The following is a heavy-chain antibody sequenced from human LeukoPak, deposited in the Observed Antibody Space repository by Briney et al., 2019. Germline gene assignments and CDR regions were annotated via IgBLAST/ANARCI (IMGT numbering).Heavy chain of an antibody. CDR1: GFIFSSYS. Sequence: GGSLRLSCAASGFIFSSYSMNWVRQAPGKGLEWVSAISGSGGSTYYADSVKGRFTISRDNSKNTLYLQMNSLRAEDTAVYYCARGSSSYDCWGQGTLLTVSS. V-gene: IGHV3-23*01. D-gene: IGHD6-13*01. CDR3: ARGSSSYDC. J-gene: IGHJ4*02. CDR2: ISGSGGST.